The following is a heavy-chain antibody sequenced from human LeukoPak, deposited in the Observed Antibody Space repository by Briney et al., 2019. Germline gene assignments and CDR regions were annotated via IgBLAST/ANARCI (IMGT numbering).Heavy chain of an antibody. CDR3: AAGTAADY. CDR2: ISGSGSGA. V-gene: IGHV3-11*03. D-gene: IGHD6-13*01. Sequence: GGSLRLSCAASGFTFSDYYMNWIRQAPGKGLEWVSYISGSGSGANYADSVKGRFTISRDNTKNILYLQMNSLRVEDTAVYYCAAGTAADYWGLGTLVAVSS. J-gene: IGHJ4*02. CDR1: GFTFSDYY.